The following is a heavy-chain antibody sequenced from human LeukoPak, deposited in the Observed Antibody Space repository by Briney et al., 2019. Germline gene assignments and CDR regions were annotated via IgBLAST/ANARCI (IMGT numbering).Heavy chain of an antibody. V-gene: IGHV1-46*01. J-gene: IGHJ6*03. D-gene: IGHD3-10*01. CDR2: INPSDGVT. Sequence: ASVKVSCKASGYTFTMYYIHWVRQAPGQGLEWMGMINPSDGVTTYAQRFQGRVTMTTDTSTSTAYMELRSLRSDDTAVYYCARDYGSGTHYMDVWGKGTTVTVSS. CDR3: ARDYGSGTHYMDV. CDR1: GYTFTMYY.